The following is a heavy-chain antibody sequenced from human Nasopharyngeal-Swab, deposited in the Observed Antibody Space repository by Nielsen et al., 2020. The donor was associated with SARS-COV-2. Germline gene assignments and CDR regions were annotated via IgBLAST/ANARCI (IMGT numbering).Heavy chain of an antibody. CDR3: ARDGGGCSSTSCYT. CDR2: ISSSSSYI. Sequence: GESLKISYAASGFTFSSYSMNWVRQAPGKGLEWVSSISSSSSYIYYADSVKGRFTISRDNAKNSLYLQMNSLRAEDTAVYYCARDGGGCSSTSCYTWGQGTLVTVSS. D-gene: IGHD2-2*02. CDR1: GFTFSSYS. J-gene: IGHJ4*02. V-gene: IGHV3-21*01.